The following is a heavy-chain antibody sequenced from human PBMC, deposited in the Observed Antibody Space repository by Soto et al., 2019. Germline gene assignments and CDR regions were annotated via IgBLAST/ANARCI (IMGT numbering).Heavy chain of an antibody. D-gene: IGHD6-13*01. J-gene: IGHJ3*02. CDR3: AHYPGSWIAFDI. CDR2: IYWDDDE. V-gene: IGHV2-5*02. Sequence: QITLKESGPTLVKPTQTLTLTCTFSGFSLSTRGVGVGYIRQPPGKALEWLALIYWDDDERYSPSLKSRLTITKDTSKNQVVLTMTNMDPVDTATYYCAHYPGSWIAFDIWGQGTMVTVSS. CDR1: GFSLSTRGVG.